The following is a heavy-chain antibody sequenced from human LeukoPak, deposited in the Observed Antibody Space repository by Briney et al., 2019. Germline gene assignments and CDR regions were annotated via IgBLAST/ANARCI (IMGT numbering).Heavy chain of an antibody. V-gene: IGHV3-74*01. CDR2: IKSDGSST. J-gene: IGHJ4*02. CDR3: ARGDSYGMDY. Sequence: GGSLRLSSAAAGFSFSSYWMHWVRQAPGKGLVWVSRIKSDGSSTSYADSVKGRFTISRDNAKNTLYLQMNSLRAEDMAVYYCARGDSYGMDYWGQGTRVTVSS. CDR1: GFSFSSYW. D-gene: IGHD5-24*01.